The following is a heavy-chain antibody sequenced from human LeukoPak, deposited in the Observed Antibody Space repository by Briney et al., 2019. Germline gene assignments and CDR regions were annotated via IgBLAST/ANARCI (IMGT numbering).Heavy chain of an antibody. CDR2: INHSGST. V-gene: IGHV4-34*01. Sequence: SETLSLTCAVYGGSFSGYYWSWIRQPPGKGLEWIGEINHSGSTNYNPSLKSRVTISVDTSKNQFSLKLSSVTAADTAVYYCARGGIAAAVWFDPWAREPWSPSPQ. CDR3: ARGGIAAAVWFDP. J-gene: IGHJ5*02. CDR1: GGSFSGYY. D-gene: IGHD6-13*01.